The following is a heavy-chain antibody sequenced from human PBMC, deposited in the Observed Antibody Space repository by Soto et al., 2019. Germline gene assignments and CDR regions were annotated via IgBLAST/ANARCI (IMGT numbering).Heavy chain of an antibody. J-gene: IGHJ6*02. CDR3: ARVLWGYCGTDCYPLDV. CDR2: MYNTGST. CDR1: GGSISRYY. Sequence: PSETLSLTCTVSGGSISRYYWSWIGQPPGKGLEWIGYMYNTGSTVYNPPFKSRVTISVDTSKNQCSLKLNSVTAADTAVYYCARVLWGYCGTDCYPLDVWGQGTTVTVSS. D-gene: IGHD2-21*02. V-gene: IGHV4-59*01.